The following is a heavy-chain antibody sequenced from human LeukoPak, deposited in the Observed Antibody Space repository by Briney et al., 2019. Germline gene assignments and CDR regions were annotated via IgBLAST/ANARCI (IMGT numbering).Heavy chain of an antibody. J-gene: IGHJ4*02. CDR1: GGSINKYS. D-gene: IGHD3-10*01. CDR3: ARSRTTMIRGSPNWSFDY. CDR2: IYYTGST. V-gene: IGHV4-59*01. Sequence: KPSGTLSLTCNVSGGSINKYSWRWIPQPPGKGLEWIWDIYYTGSTNYNPSLKSRVIISVDTSKNQFSLRLSSVTAADTADYYCARSRTTMIRGSPNWSFDYWGQGILVTASS.